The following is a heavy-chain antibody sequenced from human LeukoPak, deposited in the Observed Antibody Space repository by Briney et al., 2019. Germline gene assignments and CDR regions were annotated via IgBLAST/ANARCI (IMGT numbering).Heavy chain of an antibody. CDR2: IYYSKNT. CDR3: VRPRGFSYGYLDY. CDR1: GGSISSSSAY. D-gene: IGHD5-18*01. V-gene: IGHV4-39*01. Sequence: SETLSLTCTVSGGSISSSSAYWGWIRHPPGKGLEWIGSIYYSKNTYYNPSLKSRVTISADTSKNQFSLTLGSVSAPDTAVYYCVRPRGFSYGYLDYWGQGTLVTVPS. J-gene: IGHJ4*02.